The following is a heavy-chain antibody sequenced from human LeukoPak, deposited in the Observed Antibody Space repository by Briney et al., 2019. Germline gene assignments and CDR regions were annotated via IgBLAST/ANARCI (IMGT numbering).Heavy chain of an antibody. V-gene: IGHV3-33*01. CDR3: ARDTGDDDYVFDY. Sequence: GGSLRLSCAASGFTFSSYGMHWVRQAPGKGLEWVAFIWYDGSNKYYADSVKGRFTISRDNSKNTLYLQMNSLRAEDTAVYYCARDTGDDDYVFDYWGQGTLVTVSS. D-gene: IGHD3-16*01. CDR2: IWYDGSNK. CDR1: GFTFSSYG. J-gene: IGHJ4*02.